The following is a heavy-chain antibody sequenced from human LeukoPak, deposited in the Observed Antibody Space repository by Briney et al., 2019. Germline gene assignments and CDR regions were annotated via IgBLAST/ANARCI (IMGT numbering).Heavy chain of an antibody. CDR2: LSGSGDST. CDR3: AKVKSGLYYMDV. CDR1: GFIFSNYG. J-gene: IGHJ6*03. D-gene: IGHD3-10*01. V-gene: IGHV3-23*01. Sequence: GGSLRLSCIASGFIFSNYGMNWVRQAPGKGLEWVSALSGSGDSTYYADSVKGRFTISRDNSNNTLYLQMNSLRAEDTAVYYCAKVKSGLYYMDVWGKGTTVTISS.